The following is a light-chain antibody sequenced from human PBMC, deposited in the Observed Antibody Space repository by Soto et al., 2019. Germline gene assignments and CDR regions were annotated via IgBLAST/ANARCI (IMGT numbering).Light chain of an antibody. CDR1: QSISQS. CDR3: QQYGGSPRT. J-gene: IGKJ1*01. Sequence: VLTQSPATLSVSPGERATLSCRASQSISQSLAWYQQRPGQSPRLLIYDASRRATGIPDRFTGSGFGTDFTLTISRLAPEDLAVYYCQQYGGSPRTFGQGTKVDIK. V-gene: IGKV3-20*01. CDR2: DAS.